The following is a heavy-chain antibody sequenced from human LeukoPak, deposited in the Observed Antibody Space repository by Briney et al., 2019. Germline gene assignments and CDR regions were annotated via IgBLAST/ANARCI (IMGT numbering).Heavy chain of an antibody. CDR3: ARAGPGSGWYFDY. Sequence: ASVKVSCKASGYDFTSVGITWVRRAPGQGLEWMGWISPYNGNTRYAQKFQGRVAKTTDTSTTTAYMELRGLRFNDTAVYYCARAGPGSGWYFDYWGQGTLVTVSS. CDR1: GYDFTSVG. CDR2: ISPYNGNT. J-gene: IGHJ4*02. V-gene: IGHV1-18*01. D-gene: IGHD6-19*01.